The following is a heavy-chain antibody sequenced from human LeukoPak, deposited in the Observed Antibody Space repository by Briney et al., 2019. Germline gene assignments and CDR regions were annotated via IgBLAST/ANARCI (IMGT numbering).Heavy chain of an antibody. CDR2: ISYDGSNK. D-gene: IGHD1-14*01. CDR1: GFTFSSYG. J-gene: IGHJ6*02. Sequence: GGSLRLSCAASGFTFSSYGMHWVRQAPGKGLEGVAVISYDGSNKYYADSVKGRFTISRDNSKNTLYLQMNSLKAEDTAVYYCAKDGTPYFYYGMDVWGQGTTVTVSS. V-gene: IGHV3-30*18. CDR3: AKDGTPYFYYGMDV.